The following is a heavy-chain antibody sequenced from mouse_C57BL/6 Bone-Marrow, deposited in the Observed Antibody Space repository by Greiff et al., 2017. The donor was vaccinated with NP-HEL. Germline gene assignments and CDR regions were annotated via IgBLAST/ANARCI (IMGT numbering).Heavy chain of an antibody. CDR1: GFTFSDYY. D-gene: IGHD1-1*01. Sequence: EVKLVESEGGLVQPGSSMKLSCTASGFTFSDYYMAWVRQVPEKGLEWVANINYDGSSTYYLDSLKSRFIISRDNAKNILYLQMSSLKSEDTATYYCARDDTTGYFDVWGTGTTVTVSS. V-gene: IGHV5-16*01. J-gene: IGHJ1*03. CDR2: INYDGSST. CDR3: ARDDTTGYFDV.